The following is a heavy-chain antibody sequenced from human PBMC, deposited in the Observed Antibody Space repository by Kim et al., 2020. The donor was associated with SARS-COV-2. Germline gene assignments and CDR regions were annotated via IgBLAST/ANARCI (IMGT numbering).Heavy chain of an antibody. V-gene: IGHV4-59*08. CDR1: GGSISSYY. Sequence: SETLSLTCTVSGGSISSYYWSWIRQPPGKGLEWIGYINYSGSTNYNPSLKSRVTISVDTSKNQFSLKLSSVTAADTAVYYCARGYSSGWYNYWGQGTLVTVSS. CDR2: INYSGST. J-gene: IGHJ4*02. D-gene: IGHD6-19*01. CDR3: ARGYSSGWYNY.